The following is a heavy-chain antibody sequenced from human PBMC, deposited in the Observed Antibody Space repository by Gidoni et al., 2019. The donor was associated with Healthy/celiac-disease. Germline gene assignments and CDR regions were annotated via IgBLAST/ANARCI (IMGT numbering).Heavy chain of an antibody. V-gene: IGHV1-69*01. Sequence: QVQLVQSGAEVKKPGSSVKVSCKASGGTFSSYAISWVRRAPGQGLEWMGGIIPIFGTANYAQKFQGRVTITADESTSTAYMELSSLRSEDTAVYYWARESLGYCSSTSCYSDGMDVWGQGTTVTVSS. CDR1: GGTFSSYA. CDR2: IIPIFGTA. CDR3: ARESLGYCSSTSCYSDGMDV. D-gene: IGHD2-2*01. J-gene: IGHJ6*02.